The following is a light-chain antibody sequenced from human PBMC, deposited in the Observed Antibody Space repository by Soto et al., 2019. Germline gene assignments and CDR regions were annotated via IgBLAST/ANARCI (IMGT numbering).Light chain of an antibody. CDR3: QQSYSTPPYP. CDR2: AAS. Sequence: DIQMTQSPSSLSASVGDRVTITCRASQSISSYLNWYQQKPGKAPKLLIYAASSLQSGVTSRFSGSGSGTDFTLTISSLQPEDFATYYCQQSYSTPPYPFGQGTKLEIK. CDR1: QSISSY. V-gene: IGKV1-39*01. J-gene: IGKJ2*01.